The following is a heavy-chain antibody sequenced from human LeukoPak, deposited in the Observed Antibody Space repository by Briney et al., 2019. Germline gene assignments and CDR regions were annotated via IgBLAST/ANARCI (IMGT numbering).Heavy chain of an antibody. D-gene: IGHD3-22*01. J-gene: IGHJ3*02. CDR2: IYYSGST. Sequence: PSETLSLTCTVSGGSISSGSYSWGWIRQPPGKGLEWIGSIYYSGSTYYNPSLKSRVTISVDTSKNQFSLKLSSVTAADTAVYYCASGITMIVVVPRGDAFDIWGQGTMVTVSS. V-gene: IGHV4-39*01. CDR1: GGSISSGSYS. CDR3: ASGITMIVVVPRGDAFDI.